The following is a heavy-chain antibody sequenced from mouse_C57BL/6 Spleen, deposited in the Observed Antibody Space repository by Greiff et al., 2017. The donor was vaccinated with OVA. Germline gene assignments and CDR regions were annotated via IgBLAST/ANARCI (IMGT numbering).Heavy chain of an antibody. J-gene: IGHJ4*01. CDR3: ARGDHYAMDY. D-gene: IGHD3-3*01. Sequence: FTISRDNAKNNLYLQMSHLKSEDTAMYYCARGDHYAMDYWGQGTSVTVSS. V-gene: IGHV5-4*01.